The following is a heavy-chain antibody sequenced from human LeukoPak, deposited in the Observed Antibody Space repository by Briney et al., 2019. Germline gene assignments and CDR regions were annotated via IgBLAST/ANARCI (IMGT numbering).Heavy chain of an antibody. J-gene: IGHJ4*02. CDR3: ARPPHHGSTYYFDY. CDR1: GFTFSSYA. V-gene: IGHV3-30-3*01. D-gene: IGHD1-26*01. CDR2: ISYDGSNK. Sequence: PGGSLRLSCAASGFTFSSYAMHWVRQAPGKGLEWVAVISYDGSNKYYADSVKGRFTISRDNSKNTLYLQMNSLRAEDTAVYYCARPPHHGSTYYFDYWGQGTLVTVSS.